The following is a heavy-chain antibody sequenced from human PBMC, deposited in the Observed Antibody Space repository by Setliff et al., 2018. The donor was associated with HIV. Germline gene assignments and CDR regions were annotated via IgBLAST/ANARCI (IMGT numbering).Heavy chain of an antibody. CDR3: ARAAPGSRNRWPYYFDF. V-gene: IGHV4-59*01. Sequence: SETLSLTCTVSGDSISSYYWTWIRQSPAKGLEWIGYIYYTGATNYNPSLKSRLTISLDTSKRQFSLILNSVTAADTAVYYCARAAPGSRNRWPYYFDFWGQGMLVTVS. CDR1: GDSISSYY. D-gene: IGHD2-15*01. CDR2: IYYTGAT. J-gene: IGHJ4*02.